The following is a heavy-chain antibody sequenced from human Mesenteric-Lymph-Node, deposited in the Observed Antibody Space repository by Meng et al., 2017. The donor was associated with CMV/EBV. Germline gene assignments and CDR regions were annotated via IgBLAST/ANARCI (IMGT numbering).Heavy chain of an antibody. CDR1: GFTFDDYG. J-gene: IGHJ4*02. D-gene: IGHD2-21*02. V-gene: IGHV3-43*02. CDR3: AKRVHKMSDGTAAGY. Sequence: GGSLRLSCAASGFTFDDYGMSWVRQAPGKGLEWVSLISWDGGSTYYADSVKGRFTISRDNSKNSLYLQMTSLRVEDTAVYYCAKRVHKMSDGTAAGYWGQGTRVTVSS. CDR2: ISWDGGST.